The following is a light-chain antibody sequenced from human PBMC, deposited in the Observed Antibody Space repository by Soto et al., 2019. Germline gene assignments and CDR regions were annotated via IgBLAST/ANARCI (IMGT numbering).Light chain of an antibody. J-gene: IGKJ1*01. Sequence: AIQMTQSPSSLSASVGDRVTISCRASQGIRNDLGWYQQTPGKAPKLLIYSASILQSGVPSRFSGSGSGTDFTLTIDNVEREDLATYYFLQDYNYPWTFGHGTRVDIK. CDR1: QGIRND. CDR3: LQDYNYPWT. CDR2: SAS. V-gene: IGKV1-6*01.